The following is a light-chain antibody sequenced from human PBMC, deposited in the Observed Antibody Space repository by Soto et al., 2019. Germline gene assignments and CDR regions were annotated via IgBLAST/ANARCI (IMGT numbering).Light chain of an antibody. J-gene: IGKJ4*01. CDR3: QQVYVYPST. V-gene: IGKV1-9*01. CDR2: AAS. CDR1: QGISSY. Sequence: DIQLTQSPSSLSASVGDRVTITCRASQGISSYLAWYQQKPGKAPNLLIYAASTLQSGVPSRFSGGGSGTDFTLTISSLQPEDFATYYCQQVYVYPSTFGGGTKVDIK.